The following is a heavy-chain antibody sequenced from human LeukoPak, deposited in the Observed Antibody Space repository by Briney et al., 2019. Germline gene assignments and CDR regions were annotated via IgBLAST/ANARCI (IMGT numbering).Heavy chain of an antibody. Sequence: ASVKVSCKASGYTSTGYYMHWVRQAPGQGLEWMGWVNPNSGRTNYAQKFQGRVTMTRDTSISTAYMELSRLTSDDTAVYYCARYDDSDYWGQGTLVTVSS. CDR2: VNPNSGRT. V-gene: IGHV1-2*02. D-gene: IGHD3-3*01. CDR3: ARYDDSDY. CDR1: GYTSTGYY. J-gene: IGHJ4*02.